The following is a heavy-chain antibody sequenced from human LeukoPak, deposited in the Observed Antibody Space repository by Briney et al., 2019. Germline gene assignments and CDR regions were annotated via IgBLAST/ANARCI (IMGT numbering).Heavy chain of an antibody. CDR2: MHSSGRT. Sequence: SETLSLTCTVPGVSTISHYWTWIRQPAGKGLEWIGRMHSSGRTSYSPSLKSRVTISVDTSKNQFSLKLSPVTAADTAVYYCARGLRGYSYGYVPWELSYYMDVWGKGTTVTISS. V-gene: IGHV4-4*07. CDR1: GVSTISHY. J-gene: IGHJ6*03. CDR3: ARGLRGYSYGYVPWELSYYMDV. D-gene: IGHD5-18*01.